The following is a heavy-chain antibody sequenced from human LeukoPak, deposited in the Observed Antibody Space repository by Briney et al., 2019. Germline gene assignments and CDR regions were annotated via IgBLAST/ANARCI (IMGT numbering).Heavy chain of an antibody. CDR2: INPSGGST. J-gene: IGHJ5*02. CDR1: GYTFTSYY. V-gene: IGHV1-46*01. D-gene: IGHD3-3*01. Sequence: ASVKVSCKASGYTFTSYYMHWVRQAPGQGLEWMGIINPSGGSTSYAQKFQGRVTMTRDTSTSTVYMELSSLRSEDTAVYYCTLEHYDFWSGSNWFDPWGQGTLVTVSS. CDR3: TLEHYDFWSGSNWFDP.